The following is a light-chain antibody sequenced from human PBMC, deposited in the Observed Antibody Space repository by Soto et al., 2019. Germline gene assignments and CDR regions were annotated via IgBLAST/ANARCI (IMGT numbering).Light chain of an antibody. CDR2: DVA. CDR1: RSDVGGYRY. J-gene: IGLJ2*01. V-gene: IGLV2-11*01. CDR3: GTWDSSLSAGV. Sequence: QSALTQPRSVSGSPGQSVTVSCTGSRSDVGGYRYVSWYQKVPGRAPKLVIFDVAKRPSGVPGRFSGVKSGNTAFLTISELQAEDEGDYYCGTWDSSLSAGVFGGGTKLTVL.